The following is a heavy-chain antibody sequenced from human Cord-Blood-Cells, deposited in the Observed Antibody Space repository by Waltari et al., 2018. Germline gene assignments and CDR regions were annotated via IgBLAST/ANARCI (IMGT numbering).Heavy chain of an antibody. Sequence: QVQLQQWGAGLLKSSETLSLTCAVYGGSFSGYYWSWIRQPPGKGLEWIGEINHSGSTNYNPSLKSRVTISVDTSKNQFSLKLSSVTAADTAVYYCARGRGYSGYDYYFDYWGQGTLVTVSS. J-gene: IGHJ4*02. CDR2: INHSGST. CDR3: ARGRGYSGYDYYFDY. V-gene: IGHV4-34*01. D-gene: IGHD5-12*01. CDR1: GGSFSGYY.